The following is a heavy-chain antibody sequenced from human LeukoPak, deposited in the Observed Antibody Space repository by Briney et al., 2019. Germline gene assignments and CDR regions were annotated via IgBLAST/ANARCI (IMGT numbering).Heavy chain of an antibody. CDR2: ISGSGGSP. V-gene: IGHV3-23*01. Sequence: PGGSLRLSCAASRFTFNSYAMGWVRQAPGKGLEWVSGISGSGGSPFYADSVKGRFTISRDNSKNTLYLQMNSLRAEDTAVYYCARDFSGRGDAFDIWGQGTIVTVSS. D-gene: IGHD1-26*01. J-gene: IGHJ3*02. CDR1: RFTFNSYA. CDR3: ARDFSGRGDAFDI.